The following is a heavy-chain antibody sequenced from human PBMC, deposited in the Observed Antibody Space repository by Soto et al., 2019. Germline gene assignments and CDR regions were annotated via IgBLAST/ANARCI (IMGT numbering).Heavy chain of an antibody. J-gene: IGHJ1*01. CDR1: GLSCISLW. Sequence: PXVSLTMSVTGAGLSCISLWISRVRQVPGKGLEWMGRIDPIDSYTDYSPSFQGHVTISVDKSISTDYLQWSSLKASDTAMYYCATFPGSYGRCGQGTPVTVSS. D-gene: IGHD4-17*01. V-gene: IGHV5-10-1*01. CDR2: IDPIDSYT. CDR3: ATFPGSYGR.